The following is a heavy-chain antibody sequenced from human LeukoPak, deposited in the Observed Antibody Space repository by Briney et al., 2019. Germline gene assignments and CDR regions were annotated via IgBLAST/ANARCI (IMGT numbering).Heavy chain of an antibody. J-gene: IGHJ4*02. Sequence: PSETLSLTCAVYGGSFSGYYWSWIRQPPGKGLEWIGEINHSGSTNYNPSLKSRVTISVDTSKNQFSLKLSSVTAADTAVYYCARGPNYCAGRADYWGQGTLVTVSS. CDR1: GGSFSGYY. CDR3: ARGPNYCAGRADY. V-gene: IGHV4-34*01. CDR2: INHSGST. D-gene: IGHD1-1*01.